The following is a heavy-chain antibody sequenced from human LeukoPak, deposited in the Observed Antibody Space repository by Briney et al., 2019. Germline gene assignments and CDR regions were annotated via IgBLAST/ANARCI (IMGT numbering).Heavy chain of an antibody. CDR3: ARVPYYYDSSGYYDY. CDR2: ISSSSSYI. D-gene: IGHD3-22*01. Sequence: GGSLRLSCAASGFNFSTYSMNWVRQAPGKGLEWVSSISSSSSYIYYADSVKGRFTISRDNAKNSLYLQMNSLRAEDTAVYYCARVPYYYDSSGYYDYWGQGTLVTVSS. J-gene: IGHJ4*02. V-gene: IGHV3-21*01. CDR1: GFNFSTYS.